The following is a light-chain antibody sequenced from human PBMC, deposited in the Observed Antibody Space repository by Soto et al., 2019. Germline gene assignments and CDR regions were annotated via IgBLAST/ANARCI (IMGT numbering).Light chain of an antibody. J-gene: IGLJ1*01. CDR1: SSDVGGYNY. CDR2: EVS. V-gene: IGLV2-8*01. CDR3: SSYAGSNNVYV. Sequence: QSVLTQPPSASGSPGQSVTISCTGTSSDVGGYNYVSWYQQHPGKAPKLMIYEVSKRPSGVPDRFSGSKSGNTASLTVSGLQAEEEADYYCSSYAGSNNVYVFGTGTKLTV.